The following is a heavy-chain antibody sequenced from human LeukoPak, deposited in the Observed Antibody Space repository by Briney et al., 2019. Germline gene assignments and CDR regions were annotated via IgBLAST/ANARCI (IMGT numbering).Heavy chain of an antibody. D-gene: IGHD6-19*01. CDR2: IYYSGST. J-gene: IGHJ5*01. Sequence: SETLSLTCTVSGGSISSSSYYWGWIRQPPGKGLEWIGSIYYSGSTYYNPSLKSRVTISVDTSKNQFSLKLSSVTAADTAVYYCARDPKSAVAADWFDPWGQGTLVTVSS. CDR1: GGSISSSSYY. CDR3: ARDPKSAVAADWFDP. V-gene: IGHV4-39*07.